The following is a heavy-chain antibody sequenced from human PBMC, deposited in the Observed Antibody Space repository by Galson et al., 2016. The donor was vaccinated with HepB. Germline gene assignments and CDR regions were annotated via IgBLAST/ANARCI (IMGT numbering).Heavy chain of an antibody. D-gene: IGHD2-21*02. CDR2: IYWDDDK. V-gene: IGHV2-5*02. CDR1: GFSLSTSGVG. Sequence: PALVNPTQTLTLTCTFSGFSLSTSGVGVGWIRQPPGKALEWLALIYWDDDKRYSPSLKSRLTITKDTSKNQVVLTMTNMDPVETATYYCERRLVEDCGGDCYSLPGFGYWGQGTLVTVSS. J-gene: IGHJ4*02. CDR3: ERRLVEDCGGDCYSLPGFGY.